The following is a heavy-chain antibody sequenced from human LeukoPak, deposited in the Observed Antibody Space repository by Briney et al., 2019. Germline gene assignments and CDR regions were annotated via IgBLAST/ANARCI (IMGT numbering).Heavy chain of an antibody. J-gene: IGHJ4*02. D-gene: IGHD6-19*01. CDR1: GFTFSSYG. CDR3: AKLGSSGLFDY. CDR2: ISYDGSNK. V-gene: IGHV3-30*18. Sequence: PGGSLRLSCAASGFTFSSYGMHWVRQAPGKGLEWVAVISYDGSNKYYADSVKGRFTISRDNSKNTLYLQMNSLRAEDTAVYYCAKLGSSGLFDYWGQGTLVTVSS.